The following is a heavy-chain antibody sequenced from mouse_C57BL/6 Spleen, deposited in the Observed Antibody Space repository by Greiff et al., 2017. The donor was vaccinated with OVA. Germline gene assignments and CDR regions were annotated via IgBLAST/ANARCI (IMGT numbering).Heavy chain of an antibody. Sequence: EVHLVESGEGLVKPGGSLKLSCAASGFTFSSYAMSWVRQTPEKRLEWVAYISSGGDYIYYADTVKGRFTISRDNARNTLYLQMSSLKSEDTAMYYCTRVGNYDYYAMDYWGQGTSVTVSS. CDR1: GFTFSSYA. V-gene: IGHV5-9-1*02. CDR2: ISSGGDYI. J-gene: IGHJ4*01. D-gene: IGHD2-1*01. CDR3: TRVGNYDYYAMDY.